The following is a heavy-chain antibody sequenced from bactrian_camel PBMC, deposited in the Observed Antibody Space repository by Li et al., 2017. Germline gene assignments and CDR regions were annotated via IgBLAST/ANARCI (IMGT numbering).Heavy chain of an antibody. Sequence: VQLVESGGNLVQPGGSLRLSCAASGSTFSTYGMSWVRQAPGKGLGWVSAMYRDGSNTYYADSEKGRFTVSSDNVKNTLYLQMHGLKAEDTARYYCASDIAAYPLIYWGQGTQVTVS. CDR3: ASDIAAYPLIY. V-gene: IGHV3S6*01. D-gene: IGHD1*01. J-gene: IGHJ4*01. CDR2: MYRDGSNT. CDR1: GSTFSTYG.